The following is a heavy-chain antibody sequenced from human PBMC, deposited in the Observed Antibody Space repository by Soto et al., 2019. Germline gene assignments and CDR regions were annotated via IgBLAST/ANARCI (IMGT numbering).Heavy chain of an antibody. D-gene: IGHD5-18*01. CDR2: INHSGST. CDR1: GGSFSGYY. J-gene: IGHJ5*02. Sequence: SETLSLTCAVYGGSFSGYYWSWIRQPPGKGLEWIGEINHSGSTNYNPSLKSRVTISVGTSKNQFSLKLSSVTAADTAVYYCARVRYSYGRKSGNWFDPWGQGTLVTVSS. V-gene: IGHV4-34*01. CDR3: ARVRYSYGRKSGNWFDP.